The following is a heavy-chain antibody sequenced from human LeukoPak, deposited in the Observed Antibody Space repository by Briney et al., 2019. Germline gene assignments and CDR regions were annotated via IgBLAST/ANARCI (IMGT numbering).Heavy chain of an antibody. J-gene: IGHJ4*02. CDR3: ARDPSDGSGSYYNDYYFDY. CDR2: ISSSSSYI. V-gene: IGHV3-21*01. Sequence: GGSLRLSCAASGFTCSTYSMNWVRQAPGKGLEWVSSISSSSSYIHYADSVKGRFTISRDNAKNSLFLQMNSLRAEDTAVYYCARDPSDGSGSYYNDYYFDYWGQGTLVTVSS. CDR1: GFTCSTYS. D-gene: IGHD3-10*01.